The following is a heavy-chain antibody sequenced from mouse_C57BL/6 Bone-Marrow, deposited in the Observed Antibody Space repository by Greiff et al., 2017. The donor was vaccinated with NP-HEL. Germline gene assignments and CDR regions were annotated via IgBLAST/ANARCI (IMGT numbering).Heavy chain of an antibody. J-gene: IGHJ2*01. CDR3: ARGPITTVVDFDY. Sequence: QVQLQQPGAELVKPGASVKLSCKASGYTFTSYWMQWVKQRPGQGLEWIGEIDPSDSYTNYNQKFKGKATLTVDTSSSTAYMQLSSLTSEDSAVYYCARGPITTVVDFDYWGQGTTLTVSS. CDR2: IDPSDSYT. D-gene: IGHD1-1*01. V-gene: IGHV1-50*01. CDR1: GYTFTSYW.